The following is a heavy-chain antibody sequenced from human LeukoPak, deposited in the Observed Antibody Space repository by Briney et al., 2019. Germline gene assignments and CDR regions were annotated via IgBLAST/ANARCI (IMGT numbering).Heavy chain of an antibody. D-gene: IGHD2-2*02. Sequence: SETLSLTCIVSGYSISSGYYWGWIRQPPGKGLEWIGNLYHSGSTYYNPSLRSRATISGDTSKNQFSLSLSSVTTADTAVYYCARECSSTTCYTRSFDPWGQGTLVTVSS. V-gene: IGHV4-38-2*02. CDR3: ARECSSTTCYTRSFDP. CDR2: LYHSGST. J-gene: IGHJ5*02. CDR1: GYSISSGYY.